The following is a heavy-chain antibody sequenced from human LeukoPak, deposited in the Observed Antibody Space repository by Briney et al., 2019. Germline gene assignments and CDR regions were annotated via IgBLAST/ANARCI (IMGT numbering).Heavy chain of an antibody. D-gene: IGHD3-16*02. CDR3: AHMGYDYVWGSYSYPGIFYFDY. J-gene: IGHJ4*02. V-gene: IGHV2-5*02. CDR1: VFSLTTSAEG. CDR2: TYWDDDK. Sequence: SGPTLVNPTQTLTLTCIFFVFSLTTSAEGGGWIRQPPSKALESLALTYWDDDKRYSPSLKSRLTINKDTYKNQVVLTMTNMDPVDTATYYCAHMGYDYVWGSYSYPGIFYFDYWGQGTLVTVSS.